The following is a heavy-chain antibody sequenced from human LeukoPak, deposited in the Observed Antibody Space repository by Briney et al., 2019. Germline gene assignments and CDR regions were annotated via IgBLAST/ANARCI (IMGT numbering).Heavy chain of an antibody. D-gene: IGHD3-10*01. V-gene: IGHV1-24*01. CDR1: GYTLTELS. CDR3: ARGRSAGLYFDY. CDR2: FDPEDGET. J-gene: IGHJ4*02. Sequence: ASVKVSCKVSGYTLTELSMHWVRQAPGKGLEWMGGFDPEDGETIYAQKFQGRVTMTRNTSISTAYMELSSLRSEDTAVYYCARGRSAGLYFDYWGQGTLVTVSS.